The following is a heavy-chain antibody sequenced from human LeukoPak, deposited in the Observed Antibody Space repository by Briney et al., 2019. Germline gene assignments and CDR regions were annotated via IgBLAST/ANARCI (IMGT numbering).Heavy chain of an antibody. V-gene: IGHV4-59*01. CDR1: GGSISSYY. CDR3: ARDWAGDYVRNWYFDL. Sequence: SETLSLTCTVSGGSISSYYWSWIRQPPGKGLELSGYIYYSGSTNYNPSLKSRVTISVDTSKNQFSLKLSSVTAADTAVYYCARDWAGDYVRNWYFDLWGRGTLVTVSS. CDR2: IYYSGST. D-gene: IGHD4-17*01. J-gene: IGHJ2*01.